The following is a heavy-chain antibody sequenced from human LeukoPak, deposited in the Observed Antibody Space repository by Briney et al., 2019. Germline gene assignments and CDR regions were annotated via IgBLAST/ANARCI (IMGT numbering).Heavy chain of an antibody. CDR3: ARVRWGGLYYFDY. CDR1: GFTFSSYW. Sequence: GGSLRLSCAASGFTFSSYWMHWVRQAPGKGLVGVSRINDDGRSTDYADSVKGRFTISRDNAKNTLYLLINSLRAEDTAVYYCARVRWGGLYYFDYWGQGTLVTVSS. J-gene: IGHJ4*02. CDR2: INDDGRST. V-gene: IGHV3-74*01. D-gene: IGHD3-16*01.